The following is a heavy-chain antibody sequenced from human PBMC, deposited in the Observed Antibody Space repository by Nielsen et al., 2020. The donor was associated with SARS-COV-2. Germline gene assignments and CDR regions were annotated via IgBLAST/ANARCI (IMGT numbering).Heavy chain of an antibody. CDR3: ARAAWGSGYYEPIDY. CDR1: GFTFSTYA. D-gene: IGHD3-22*01. CDR2: ISFDGTNK. Sequence: GESLKISCAASGFTFSTYAMHWVRQAPGKGLEWVALISFDGTNKYYADSVKGRFTISRDNSKNTLYLQMNSLRAEDTAVYYCARAAWGSGYYEPIDYWGQGTLVTVSS. J-gene: IGHJ4*02. V-gene: IGHV3-30*04.